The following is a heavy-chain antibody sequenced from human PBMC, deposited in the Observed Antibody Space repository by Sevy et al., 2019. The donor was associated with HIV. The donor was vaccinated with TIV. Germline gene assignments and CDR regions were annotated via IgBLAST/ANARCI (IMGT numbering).Heavy chain of an antibody. CDR3: ARVPTXGSVXYXXXX. J-gene: IGHJ4*01. V-gene: IGHV3-72*01. CDR1: GFTXXDHY. CDR2: IRNKANSDTT. Sequence: GGSLRLSCAASGFTXXDHYMDWVRQAPGKGLEWVGRIRNKANSDTTEYAASVKGRFTISRDDSKNSLYLQMNSLKTEDTAVYYCARVPTXGSVXYXXXXWGXXSLVTVSS. D-gene: IGHD4-17*01.